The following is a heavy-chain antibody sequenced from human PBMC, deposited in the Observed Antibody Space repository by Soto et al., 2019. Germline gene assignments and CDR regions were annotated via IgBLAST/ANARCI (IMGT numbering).Heavy chain of an antibody. Sequence: GASVKVSCNATGYSIKSYAVQSVCQAPGQRLEWMGFTNEGSGNTRFSQKFQGSISITRDTSASTVYLDLSSLTSEDTAIYYCARDDRSVSGVVTFDHLGPGSVVTVSS. CDR1: GYSIKSYA. D-gene: IGHD3-3*01. CDR3: ARDDRSVSGVVTFDH. J-gene: IGHJ4*02. CDR2: TNEGSGNT. V-gene: IGHV1-3*01.